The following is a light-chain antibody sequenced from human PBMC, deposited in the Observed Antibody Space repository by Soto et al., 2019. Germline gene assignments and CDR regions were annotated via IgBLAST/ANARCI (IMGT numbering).Light chain of an antibody. Sequence: DIQMTQSPSSLSASVGDRVTITCRASQGISNYLAWYQQKPGKVPKLLIYAASTLQSGVPSRFSGSGSGTDSPLNISSLQPEDVATYYGQKYNSAPYTFGQGTKLEIK. V-gene: IGKV1-27*01. CDR2: AAS. J-gene: IGKJ2*01. CDR1: QGISNY. CDR3: QKYNSAPYT.